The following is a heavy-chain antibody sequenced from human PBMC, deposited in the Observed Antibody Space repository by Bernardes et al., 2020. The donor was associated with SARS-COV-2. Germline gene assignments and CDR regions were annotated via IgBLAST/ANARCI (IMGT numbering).Heavy chain of an antibody. D-gene: IGHD5-12*01. J-gene: IGHJ6*02. CDR3: AKVLYPKHSDYDPRIVGVDV. Sequence: GGSLRLSCAASGFTFSSYWMSWVRQAPGKGLEWVANIKQDGSEKYYVDSVKGRFTISRDNSKSTLYLQMDSLRAEDTAIYYCAKVLYPKHSDYDPRIVGVDVWGEGTTVT. CDR2: IKQDGSEK. CDR1: GFTFSSYW. V-gene: IGHV3-7*03.